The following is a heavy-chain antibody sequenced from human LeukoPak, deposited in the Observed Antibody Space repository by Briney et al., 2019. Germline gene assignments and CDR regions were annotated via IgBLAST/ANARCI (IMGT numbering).Heavy chain of an antibody. CDR1: GYTFTGYY. CDR2: INPNSGGT. CDR3: AREGDDSSGSFDY. D-gene: IGHD3-22*01. V-gene: IGHV1-2*02. J-gene: IGHJ4*02. Sequence: ASVKVSCKASGYTFTGYYMYWVRQAPGQGLEWMGWINPNSGGTNYAQKFQGRVTMTRDTSISTAYMELSRLRSDDTAVYYCAREGDDSSGSFDYWGQGTLVTVSS.